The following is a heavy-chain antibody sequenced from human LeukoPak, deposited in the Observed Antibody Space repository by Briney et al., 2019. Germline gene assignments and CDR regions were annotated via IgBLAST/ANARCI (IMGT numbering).Heavy chain of an antibody. V-gene: IGHV3-7*01. CDR1: GFTFSSYW. Sequence: GGSLRLSCAASGFTFSSYWMSWVRQAPGKGLEWVANIKQDGSETYYVDSVKGRFTISRDNAENSLYLQMNILRAEDTAVYYCARDTPRPTHIAPESRGDYWGQGTLVTVSS. D-gene: IGHD6-25*01. J-gene: IGHJ4*02. CDR2: IKQDGSET. CDR3: ARDTPRPTHIAPESRGDY.